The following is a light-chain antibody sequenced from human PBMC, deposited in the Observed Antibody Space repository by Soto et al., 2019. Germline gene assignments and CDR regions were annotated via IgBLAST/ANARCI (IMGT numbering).Light chain of an antibody. CDR2: GAS. J-gene: IGKJ5*01. CDR1: QSVSSN. CDR3: QQYNNWLIT. V-gene: IGKV3-15*01. Sequence: EIVMTQSPATLSVSPGERATLSCRASQSVSSNLAWYQQKPGQAPRLLIYGASTRATGIPARFSGSGSGTEFTLTISRLQSEDSAVYYCQQYNNWLITFGQGTRLEIK.